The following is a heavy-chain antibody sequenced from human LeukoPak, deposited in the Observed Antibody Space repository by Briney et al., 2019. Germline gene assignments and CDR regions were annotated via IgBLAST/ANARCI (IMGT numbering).Heavy chain of an antibody. CDR2: ISSDGGNK. J-gene: IGHJ4*02. CDR3: ATTRYGDYRRFDY. D-gene: IGHD4-17*01. V-gene: IGHV3-30*03. Sequence: GSLRLSCAASGFTFSSYGMHWVRQAPGKGLEWVAVISSDGGNKYYADSVKGRFTISRDNSKDTLYLQMNSLRAEDTAVYYCATTRYGDYRRFDYWGQGTLVTVSS. CDR1: GFTFSSYG.